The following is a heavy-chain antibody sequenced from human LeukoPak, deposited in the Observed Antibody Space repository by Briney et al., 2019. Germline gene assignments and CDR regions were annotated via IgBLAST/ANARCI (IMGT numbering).Heavy chain of an antibody. CDR2: IWYDGSNK. D-gene: IGHD4/OR15-4a*01. CDR1: GFTFSSYG. CDR3: AKGGGLGAYDMDV. V-gene: IGHV3-33*06. J-gene: IGHJ6*02. Sequence: PGRSLRLSCAASGFTFSSYGMHWVRQAPGKGLEWVALIWYDGSNKYYADSVKGRFTISRDNSKDMLYLQMNSLRADDTAVYYCAKGGGLGAYDMDVWGQGTTVTVSS.